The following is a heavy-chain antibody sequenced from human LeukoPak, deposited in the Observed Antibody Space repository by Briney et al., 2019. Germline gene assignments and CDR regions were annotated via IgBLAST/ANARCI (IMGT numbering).Heavy chain of an antibody. D-gene: IGHD3-22*01. CDR2: ISYDGSNK. V-gene: IGHV3-30-3*01. J-gene: IGHJ4*02. CDR1: GFTFSSYA. CDR3: ARVRYYDSSGLFDY. Sequence: PGRSLRLSCAASGFTFSSYAMHWVRQAPGKGLEWVAVISYDGSNKYYADSVKGRFTISRDNSKNTLYLQMNSLRAEDTAVYYCARVRYYDSSGLFDYWGLGTLVTVSS.